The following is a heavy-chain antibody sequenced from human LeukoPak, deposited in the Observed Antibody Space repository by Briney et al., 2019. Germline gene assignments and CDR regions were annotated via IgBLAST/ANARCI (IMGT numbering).Heavy chain of an antibody. D-gene: IGHD6-13*01. CDR3: ARVPGIAAAGDRYFDY. CDR2: TYYRSRWYN. Sequence: SQTLSLTCAISGDSVSSNSADWNWIRQSPSRGLEWLGKTYYRSRWYNEYALSVKSRITIIPDTSKNHFSLQLNSVTPADTAVYYCARVPGIAAAGDRYFDYWGQGTLVTVSS. CDR1: GDSVSSNSAD. J-gene: IGHJ4*02. V-gene: IGHV6-1*01.